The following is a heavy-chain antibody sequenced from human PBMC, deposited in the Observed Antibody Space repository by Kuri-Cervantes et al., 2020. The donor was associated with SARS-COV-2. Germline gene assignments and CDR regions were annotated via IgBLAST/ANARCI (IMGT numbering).Heavy chain of an antibody. D-gene: IGHD3-10*01. CDR2: IYHSGST. J-gene: IGHJ3*02. Sequence: SETLSLTCTVSGGSISSSSYYWGWIRQPPGKGLEWIGSIYHSGSTYYNPSLKSRVTISVDTSKSQFSLKLSSVTAADTAVYYCARREGRDDAFDIWGQGTMVTVSS. V-gene: IGHV4-39*01. CDR1: GGSISSSSYY. CDR3: ARREGRDDAFDI.